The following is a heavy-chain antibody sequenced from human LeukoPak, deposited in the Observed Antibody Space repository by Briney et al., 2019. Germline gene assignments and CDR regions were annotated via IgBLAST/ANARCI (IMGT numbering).Heavy chain of an antibody. D-gene: IGHD6-13*01. CDR3: ATAGYNTSWYYFDY. J-gene: IGHJ4*02. V-gene: IGHV4-38-2*01. Sequence: SETLSLTCAVSGYSISSDYYWCWSRQPPGKGLEWIGSIYHSGSTYYNPSLKGRVTISVDTSKNQFSLKLSSVTAADTAVYYCATAGYNTSWYYFDYWGQGALVTVSS. CDR2: IYHSGST. CDR1: GYSISSDYY.